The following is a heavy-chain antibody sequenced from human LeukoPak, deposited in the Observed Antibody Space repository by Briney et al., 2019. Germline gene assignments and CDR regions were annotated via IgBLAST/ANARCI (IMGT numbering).Heavy chain of an antibody. CDR3: ARARCSSTSCYGRYYYYGMDV. Sequence: PGGSLRLSCAASGFTFSSYGMHWVCQAPGKGLEWVAVIWYDGSNKYYADSVKGRFTISRDNSKNTLYLQMNSLRAEDTAVYYCARARCSSTSCYGRYYYYGMDVWGQGTTVTVSS. V-gene: IGHV3-33*01. CDR1: GFTFSSYG. CDR2: IWYDGSNK. J-gene: IGHJ6*02. D-gene: IGHD2-2*01.